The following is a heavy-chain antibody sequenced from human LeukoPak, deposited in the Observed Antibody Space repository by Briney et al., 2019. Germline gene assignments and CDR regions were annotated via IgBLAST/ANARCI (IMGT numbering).Heavy chain of an antibody. Sequence: PGGSLRLSCAASGFTVSSNYMSWVRQAPGKGLEWVSVIYSGGSTYYADSVKGRFTISRDNSKNTLYLQMNSLRAEDTAVYYCARSYNSGSYPIYGMDVWGQGTTVTVSS. CDR3: ARSYNSGSYPIYGMDV. D-gene: IGHD1-26*01. V-gene: IGHV3-66*01. J-gene: IGHJ6*02. CDR1: GFTVSSNY. CDR2: IYSGGST.